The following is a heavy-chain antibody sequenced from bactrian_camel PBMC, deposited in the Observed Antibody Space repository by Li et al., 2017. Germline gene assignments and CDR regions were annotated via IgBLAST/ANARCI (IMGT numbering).Heavy chain of an antibody. V-gene: IGHV3S53*01. Sequence: HVQLVESGGGSVQAGGSLRLSCLALYFPYDTNNRMGWFRQVPGKEREGVATIDGNDSTIYADSVKGRFTISKDNAKNTLYLQMNSLRPEDTAMYYCAADSRWVCYSASWSEYHYWGQGTQVTVSS. D-gene: IGHD1*01. CDR1: YFPYDTNNR. CDR2: IDGNDST. J-gene: IGHJ4*01. CDR3: AADSRWVCYSASWSEYHY.